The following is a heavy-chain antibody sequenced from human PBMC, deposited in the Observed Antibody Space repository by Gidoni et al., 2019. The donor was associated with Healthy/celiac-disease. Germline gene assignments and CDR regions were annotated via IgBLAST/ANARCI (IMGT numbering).Heavy chain of an antibody. CDR2: IWYDGSNK. V-gene: IGHV3-33*01. CDR1: GFTFSSDG. Sequence: QVQLVESGGGVVQPGRSLRLSCAASGFTFSSDGMHWVRQAPGKGLEWVAVIWYDGSNKYYADSVKGRFTISRDNSKNTLYLQMNSLRAEDTAVYYCARVYCSGGSCYFDYWGQGTLVTVSS. D-gene: IGHD2-15*01. J-gene: IGHJ4*02. CDR3: ARVYCSGGSCYFDY.